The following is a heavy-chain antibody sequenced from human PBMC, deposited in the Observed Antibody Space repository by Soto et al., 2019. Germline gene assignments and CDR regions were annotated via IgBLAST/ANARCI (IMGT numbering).Heavy chain of an antibody. Sequence: GGSLRLSCAASGFTFSSYAMTWVRQAPGKGLERVSGISTSGDGTYYADSAKRRLTISRDNSKNTLCLQMNSLRAEDTAVYYCATLARTKDFDYCGQGTLVTVSS. CDR2: ISTSGDGT. CDR1: GFTFSSYA. CDR3: ATLARTKDFDY. J-gene: IGHJ4*02. V-gene: IGHV3-23*01. D-gene: IGHD2-8*01.